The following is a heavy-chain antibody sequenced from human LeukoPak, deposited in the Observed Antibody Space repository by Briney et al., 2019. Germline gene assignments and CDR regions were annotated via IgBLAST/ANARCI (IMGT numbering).Heavy chain of an antibody. CDR3: ARDRVVPVPDAFDI. CDR2: IYYSGST. CDR1: GGSISSGDYY. J-gene: IGHJ3*02. D-gene: IGHD2-2*01. V-gene: IGHV4-30-4*08. Sequence: SETLSLTCTVSGGSISSGDYYWSWIRQPPGKGLEWIGYIYYSGSTYYNPSLKSRVTISVDTSKNQFSLKLSSVTAAGTAVYYCARDRVVPVPDAFDIWGQGTMVTVSS.